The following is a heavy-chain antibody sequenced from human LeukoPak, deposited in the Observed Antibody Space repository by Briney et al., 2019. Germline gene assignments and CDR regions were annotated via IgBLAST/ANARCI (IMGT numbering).Heavy chain of an antibody. CDR3: ARGQGYSYGFYYYYGTDV. CDR1: GYTFTGYH. V-gene: IGHV1-2*02. D-gene: IGHD5-18*01. CDR2: INPNSGGT. J-gene: IGHJ6*02. Sequence: GASVTVSCKASGYTFTGYHMHWVRQAPGQGLEWMGWINPNSGGTNYAQKFQGRVTMTRDTSISTAYMELSRLRSDDTAVYYCARGQGYSYGFYYYYGTDVWGQGTTVTVSS.